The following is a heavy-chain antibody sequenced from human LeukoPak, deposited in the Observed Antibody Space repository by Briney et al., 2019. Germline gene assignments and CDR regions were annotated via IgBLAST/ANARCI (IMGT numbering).Heavy chain of an antibody. Sequence: SETLSLTCTVSGGSISSGDYYWSWIRQPPGKGLEWIGYIYYSGSTYYNPSLKSRVTISVDTSKNQFSLKLSSVTAADTAVYYCARQRKGWNYVGPIDYWGQGTLVTVSS. CDR2: IYYSGST. D-gene: IGHD1-7*01. CDR3: ARQRKGWNYVGPIDY. CDR1: GGSISSGDYY. V-gene: IGHV4-30-4*01. J-gene: IGHJ4*02.